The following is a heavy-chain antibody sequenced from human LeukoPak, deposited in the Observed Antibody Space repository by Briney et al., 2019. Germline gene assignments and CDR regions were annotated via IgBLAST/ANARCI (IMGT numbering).Heavy chain of an antibody. J-gene: IGHJ6*02. Sequence: GGTLRLSCAASGFTVSSNEMSWVRQPPGTGLEWVSSIRCGSTYYADSRKSRFTISIDNSKNTLHLQMNSLIAEDTAVYYCKKGHYYCSGSYYNPGYYYGMDVWGQGTTVTVSS. CDR3: KKGHYYCSGSYYNPGYYYGMDV. D-gene: IGHD3-10*01. CDR1: GFTVSSNE. CDR2: IRCGST. V-gene: IGHV3-38-3*01.